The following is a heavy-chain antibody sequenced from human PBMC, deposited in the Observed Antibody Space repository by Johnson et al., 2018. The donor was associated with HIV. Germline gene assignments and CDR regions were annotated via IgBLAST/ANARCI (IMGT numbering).Heavy chain of an antibody. CDR3: ARVSGYSSGGENSRVDGYDI. J-gene: IGHJ3*02. D-gene: IGHD2-15*01. CDR1: GFRFEDYG. Sequence: VQLVESGGGVVRPGGSLRLSCAASGFRFEDYGMNWVRQSPGKGLEWVSSINWNGGRTDYVDSVKGRFTISRDNAKNSLYLQMNTLRAEDTALYYCARVSGYSSGGENSRVDGYDIWGQGTLVTVSS. CDR2: INWNGGRT. V-gene: IGHV3-20*04.